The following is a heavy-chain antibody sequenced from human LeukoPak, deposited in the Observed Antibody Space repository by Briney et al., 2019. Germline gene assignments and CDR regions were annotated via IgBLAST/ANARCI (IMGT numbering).Heavy chain of an antibody. CDR1: GGSISSFY. Sequence: ASETLSFTCTVAGGSISSFYWSWIRQPPGKGLEWIGYIYYSGNTNYNPSLKSRLTMSADNSRNQFSLKLNSVTAADTAVYYCARINWNYFDYWGQRILVTVSS. D-gene: IGHD1-1*01. CDR2: IYYSGNT. V-gene: IGHV4-59*08. CDR3: ARINWNYFDY. J-gene: IGHJ4*02.